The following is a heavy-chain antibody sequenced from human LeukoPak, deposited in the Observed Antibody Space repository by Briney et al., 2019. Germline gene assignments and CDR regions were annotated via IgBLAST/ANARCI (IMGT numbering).Heavy chain of an antibody. D-gene: IGHD2-21*02. CDR1: GGSISSDY. Sequence: PSETLSLTCTVSGGSISSDYWSWIRQPPGKGLEWIGYIYYIGNTFYNPSLKSRVTISVDTSKNQFSLKLSSVTAADTAVYYCASAYCGGDCTPYWYFDLWGRGTLVTVSS. CDR3: ASAYCGGDCTPYWYFDL. CDR2: IYYIGNT. V-gene: IGHV4-59*06. J-gene: IGHJ2*01.